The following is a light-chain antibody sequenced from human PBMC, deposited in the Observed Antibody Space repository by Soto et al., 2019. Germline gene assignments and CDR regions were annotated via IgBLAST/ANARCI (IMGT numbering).Light chain of an antibody. J-gene: IGKJ2*01. CDR3: QQYGTSPFT. CDR2: DAF. CDR1: QSVRHNY. V-gene: IGKV3-20*01. Sequence: ELVLTQSPGTLSLSPGERATLSCTASQSVRHNYFAWYQQKRGQPPRLLIYDAFRRPGGIPDKVSGSGSGTAFTLPISRLEPEDFAVSYCQQYGTSPFTFGQGTKLEIK.